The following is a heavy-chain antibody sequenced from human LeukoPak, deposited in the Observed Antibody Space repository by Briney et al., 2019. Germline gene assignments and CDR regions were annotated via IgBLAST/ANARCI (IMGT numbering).Heavy chain of an antibody. CDR1: GFSFTNYW. CDR3: ARDRPTGDFDY. D-gene: IGHD7-27*01. V-gene: IGHV3-7*01. Sequence: PGGSLRLSCAASGFSFTNYWMGWVRQAPGKGREGVANIKQDGSEKNYVDSVKGRFTISRDEAQNSLYLQMNSLRAEDTAVFYCARDRPTGDFDYWGQGTLVTVSS. CDR2: IKQDGSEK. J-gene: IGHJ4*02.